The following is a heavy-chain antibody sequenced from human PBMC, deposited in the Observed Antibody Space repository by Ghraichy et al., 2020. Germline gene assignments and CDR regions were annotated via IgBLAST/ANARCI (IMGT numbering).Heavy chain of an antibody. D-gene: IGHD3-22*01. V-gene: IGHV3-7*03. J-gene: IGHJ5*02. CDR1: GFTFSSYW. CDR3: AKSGITMIVVKSWFDP. CDR2: IKQDGSEK. Sequence: GGSLRLTCAASGFTFSSYWMSWVRQAPGKGLEWVANIKQDGSEKYYVDSVKGRFTISRDNSKNTLYLQMNSLRAEDTAVYYCAKSGITMIVVKSWFDPWGQGTLVTVSS.